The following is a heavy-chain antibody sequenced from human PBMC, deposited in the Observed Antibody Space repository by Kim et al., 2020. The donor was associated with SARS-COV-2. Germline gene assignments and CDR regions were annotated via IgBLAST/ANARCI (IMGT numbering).Heavy chain of an antibody. J-gene: IGHJ6*02. CDR2: IDPSDSYT. CDR3: ARQEVITIYYYYGMDV. D-gene: IGHD3-22*01. V-gene: IGHV5-10-1*01. CDR1: GYSFTSYW. Sequence: GESLKISCKGSGYSFTSYWISWVRQMPGKGLDWMGRIDPSDSYTNYSPSFQGHVTISADKSISTAYLQWSSLKASDTAMYYCARQEVITIYYYYGMDVWGQGTTVTVSS.